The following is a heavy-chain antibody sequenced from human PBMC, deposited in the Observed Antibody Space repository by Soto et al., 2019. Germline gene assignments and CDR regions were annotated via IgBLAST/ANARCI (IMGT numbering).Heavy chain of an antibody. CDR3: ARAGLSYGHLLF. V-gene: IGHV4-30-4*01. Sequence: SETLSLTCNVSGGPIKTGDYYWNWIRQPPGKGLEWIGYVFYSGATNYSPSLKSRAAISMDTSKNQFSLSLTSVTAADTAVYYCARAGLSYGHLLFWGQGIRVTVSS. CDR2: VFYSGAT. D-gene: IGHD3-10*01. J-gene: IGHJ4*02. CDR1: GGPIKTGDYY.